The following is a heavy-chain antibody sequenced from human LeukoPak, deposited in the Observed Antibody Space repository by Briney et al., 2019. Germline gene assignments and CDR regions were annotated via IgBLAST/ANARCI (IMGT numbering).Heavy chain of an antibody. CDR1: GFTFSSYA. CDR3: AREGSSSRRSGYFDY. J-gene: IGHJ4*02. CDR2: ISGSGGST. Sequence: PGGSLRLSCAASGFTFSSYAMSWVRQAPGKGLEWVSAISGSGGSTYYADSVKGRFTISRDNSKNTLYLQMNSLRAEDTAVYYCAREGSSSRRSGYFDYWGQGTLVTVSS. D-gene: IGHD6-13*01. V-gene: IGHV3-23*01.